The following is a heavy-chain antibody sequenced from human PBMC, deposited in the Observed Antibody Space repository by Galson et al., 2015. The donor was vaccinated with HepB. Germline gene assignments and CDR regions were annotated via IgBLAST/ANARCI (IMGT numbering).Heavy chain of an antibody. Sequence: SLRLSCAASGFTFSNYAMHWVRQAPGKGLEYVSAISSNGGNTYYADSVKGRFTISRDNSKNTLYLQMTSLRTEDTAIYYCVKASSNIKRWFDPWGQGTLVTVSS. D-gene: IGHD4-11*01. CDR1: GFTFSNYA. J-gene: IGHJ5*02. V-gene: IGHV3-64D*06. CDR3: VKASSNIKRWFDP. CDR2: ISSNGGNT.